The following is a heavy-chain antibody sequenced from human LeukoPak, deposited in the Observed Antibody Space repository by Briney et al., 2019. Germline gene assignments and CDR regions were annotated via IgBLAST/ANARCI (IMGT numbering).Heavy chain of an antibody. CDR3: ASIVFDSSGYYPLQH. J-gene: IGHJ1*01. Sequence: SETLSLTCAVSGGSISSGGYSWSWIRQPPGKGLEWIGYIYHSGSTYYNPSLKSRVTISVDRSKNQFSLKLSSVTAADTAVYYCASIVFDSSGYYPLQHWGQGTLVTVSS. D-gene: IGHD3-22*01. CDR2: IYHSGST. V-gene: IGHV4-30-2*01. CDR1: GGSISSGGYS.